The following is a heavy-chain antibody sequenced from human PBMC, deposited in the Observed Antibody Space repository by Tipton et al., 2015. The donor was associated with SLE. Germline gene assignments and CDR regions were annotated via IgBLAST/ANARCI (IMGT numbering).Heavy chain of an antibody. Sequence: TLSLTCTVSGVSINTFHWSWFRQPPGKGLEWIGYIDYRGSTNYNPSLKSRAILSVDTSNNQFSLRLSSVTPADTAVYYCARSPGRSYFDYWGQGTLVTASS. J-gene: IGHJ4*02. CDR2: IDYRGST. CDR3: ARSPGRSYFDY. V-gene: IGHV4-59*08. CDR1: GVSINTFH.